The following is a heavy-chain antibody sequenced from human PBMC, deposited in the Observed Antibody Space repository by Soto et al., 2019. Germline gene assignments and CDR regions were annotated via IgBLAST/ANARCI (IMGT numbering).Heavy chain of an antibody. CDR3: ARDPGYQNVLMPAYYFDY. V-gene: IGHV3-33*01. J-gene: IGHJ4*02. CDR1: GFTFSSYG. CDR2: IWYDGSNK. D-gene: IGHD2-8*01. Sequence: QVQLVESGGGVVQPGRSLRLSCAASGFTFSSYGMHWVRQAPGKGLEWVAVIWYDGSNKYYADSVKGRFTISRDNSKNTLYLQMNSLRAEDTAVYYCARDPGYQNVLMPAYYFDYWGQGTLVTVSS.